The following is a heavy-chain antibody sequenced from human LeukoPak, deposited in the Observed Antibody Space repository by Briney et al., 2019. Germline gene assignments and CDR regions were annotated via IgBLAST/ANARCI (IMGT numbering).Heavy chain of an antibody. CDR3: ACRDLTSTWSFP. V-gene: IGHV5-51*01. Sequence: GESLKISCQGFGYSFTSYWIGWVRQMPGRGMEWMGVIYPGDLRVRYNPSFQGQVTISVDKSINTAYLQWVSLRASDSAMYYCACRDLTSTWSFPWGQGTLVTVSS. CDR2: IYPGDLRV. D-gene: IGHD6-13*01. CDR1: GYSFTSYW. J-gene: IGHJ5*02.